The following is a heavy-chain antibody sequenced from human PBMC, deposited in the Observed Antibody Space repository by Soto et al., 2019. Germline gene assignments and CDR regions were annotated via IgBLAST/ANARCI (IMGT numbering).Heavy chain of an antibody. J-gene: IGHJ4*02. D-gene: IGHD3-22*01. CDR3: ARDDSSGYYALLY. CDR1: GDSISSGHYY. V-gene: IGHV4-31*03. CDR2: IYDSENA. Sequence: QVQLQESGPGLVKPSQTLSLTCTVSGDSISSGHYYWTWIRQHPGKGLEWIGFIYDSENAYYNPSXXXRXSMSIDTSKNQFSLKLTSVTAADTAVYYCARDDSSGYYALLYWGQGTLVTVSS.